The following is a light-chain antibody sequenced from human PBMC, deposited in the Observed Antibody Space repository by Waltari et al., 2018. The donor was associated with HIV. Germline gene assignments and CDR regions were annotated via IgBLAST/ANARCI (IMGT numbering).Light chain of an antibody. CDR2: GAS. J-gene: IGKJ3*01. Sequence: EIVLTQSPGTLSLSPGERATLSCRASQGVSSGYLAWYQQKPGQAPRLLISGASRRATGIPDRFSGSGSGTDFTLTISRLEPEDFAVYFCQQYGSSPFTFGPGTKVHIK. V-gene: IGKV3-20*01. CDR1: QGVSSGY. CDR3: QQYGSSPFT.